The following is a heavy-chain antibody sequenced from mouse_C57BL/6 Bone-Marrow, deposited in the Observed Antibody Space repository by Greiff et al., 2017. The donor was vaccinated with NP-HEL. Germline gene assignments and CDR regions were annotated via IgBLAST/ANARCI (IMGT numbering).Heavy chain of an antibody. Sequence: QVQLKESGPGLVAPSQSLSITCTVSGFSLTSYAISWVRQPPGKGLEWLGVIWPGGGTNYNSALKSRLSISKDNSKSQVFLKMNSLQTDDTARYYCARGGYYGPWFAYWGQGTLVTVSA. D-gene: IGHD1-1*01. CDR2: IWPGGGT. CDR3: ARGGYYGPWFAY. CDR1: GFSLTSYA. J-gene: IGHJ3*01. V-gene: IGHV2-9-1*01.